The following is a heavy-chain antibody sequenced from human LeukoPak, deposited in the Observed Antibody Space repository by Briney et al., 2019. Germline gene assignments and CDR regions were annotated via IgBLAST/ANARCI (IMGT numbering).Heavy chain of an antibody. CDR3: ARQGGSSSSYFDY. CDR1: GYIFATYW. CDR2: INPGDSDT. Sequence: GESLKISCKGSGYIFATYWIGWVRQMPGKGLEWMGIINPGDSDTRYSPSFQGQVTISADKSITTAYLQWSSLKASDTAMYYCARQGGSSSSYFDYWGQGTLVTVSS. V-gene: IGHV5-51*01. D-gene: IGHD6-6*01. J-gene: IGHJ4*02.